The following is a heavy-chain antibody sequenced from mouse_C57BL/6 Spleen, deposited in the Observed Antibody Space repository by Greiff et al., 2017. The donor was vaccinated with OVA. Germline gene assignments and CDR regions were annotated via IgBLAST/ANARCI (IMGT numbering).Heavy chain of an antibody. CDR1: GYTFTSYW. J-gene: IGHJ1*03. Sequence: VQLQQPGAELVRPGSSVKLSCKASGYTFTSYWMHWVNQRPIQGLEWIGNIDPSDSETHYNQKFKDKATLTVDKSSSTAYMQLSSLTSEDSAVYYCASYTTVVEDFDVWGTGTTVTVSS. CDR2: IDPSDSET. V-gene: IGHV1-52*01. CDR3: ASYTTVVEDFDV. D-gene: IGHD1-1*01.